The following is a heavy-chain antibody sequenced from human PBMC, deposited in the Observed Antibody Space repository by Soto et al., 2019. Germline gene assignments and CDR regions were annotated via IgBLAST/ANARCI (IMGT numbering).Heavy chain of an antibody. CDR3: ASPTVGGFDR. D-gene: IGHD3-16*01. CDR2: INTDGSGT. J-gene: IGHJ4*02. V-gene: IGHV3-74*01. CDR1: GFTFRTYW. Sequence: EVQLVESGGGVVQPGGSLRLSCAASGFTFRTYWMHWVRQVAGKGLEWVAHINTDGSGTSYADSVKGRFTISRDNAKNTLYLQMNKLRAEDTALYHCASPTVGGFDRWGQGTLVTVSS.